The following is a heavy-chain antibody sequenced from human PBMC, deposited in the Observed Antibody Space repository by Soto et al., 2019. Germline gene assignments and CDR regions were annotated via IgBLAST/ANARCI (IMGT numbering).Heavy chain of an antibody. J-gene: IGHJ5*02. V-gene: IGHV4-61*01. Sequence: QVQLQESGPGLVKPSETLSLTCTVSGGSVSSGSYYWSWIRQPPGKGLEWIGYIYYSGSTNYNPSLKSRVTISVDTSKNQFSLKLSSVTAADTAVYYCARDGIAVAGTRFDPWGQGTLVTVSS. CDR3: ARDGIAVAGTRFDP. CDR2: IYYSGST. D-gene: IGHD6-19*01. CDR1: GGSVSSGSYY.